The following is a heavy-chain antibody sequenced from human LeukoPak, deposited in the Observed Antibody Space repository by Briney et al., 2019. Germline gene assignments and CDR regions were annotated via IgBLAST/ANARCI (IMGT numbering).Heavy chain of an antibody. CDR2: INPNSGGT. J-gene: IGHJ5*02. CDR1: GYTFTGYY. CDR3: ARDQKGWNYGSWFDP. Sequence: ASVKVSCKASGYTFTGYYIHWVRQAPGQGREWMGWINPNSGGTNYAQKFQGRVTMTRDTSISTAYMELSRLRSDDTAVYYCARDQKGWNYGSWFDPWGQGTLVTVSS. D-gene: IGHD1-7*01. V-gene: IGHV1-2*02.